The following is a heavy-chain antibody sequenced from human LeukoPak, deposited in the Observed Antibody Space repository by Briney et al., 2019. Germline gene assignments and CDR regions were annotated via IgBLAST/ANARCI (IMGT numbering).Heavy chain of an antibody. CDR3: ARVSSSWYFDY. J-gene: IGHJ4*02. Sequence: SGTLSLTCTVSGGSISSYYWSWIRQPAGKGLEWIGCIYTSGSTNYNPSLKSRVTMSVGTSKNQFSLKLSSVTAADTAVYYCARVSSSWYFDYWGQGTLVTVSS. D-gene: IGHD6-13*01. CDR2: IYTSGST. V-gene: IGHV4-4*07. CDR1: GGSISSYY.